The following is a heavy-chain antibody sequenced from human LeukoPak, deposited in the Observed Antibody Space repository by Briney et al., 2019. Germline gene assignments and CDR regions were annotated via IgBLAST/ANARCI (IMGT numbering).Heavy chain of an antibody. CDR1: GFTFSDHY. D-gene: IGHD1-14*01. Sequence: PGGSLRLSCAASGFTFSDHYMDWVRQAPGEGLEWVGRSRNKANGYTTEYAASVKGRFTISRDDSKNSLYLQMNSLETEDTAVYYCARRNTGRLGGFHYWGQGTLVTVSS. CDR3: ARRNTGRLGGFHY. V-gene: IGHV3-72*01. J-gene: IGHJ4*02. CDR2: SRNKANGYTT.